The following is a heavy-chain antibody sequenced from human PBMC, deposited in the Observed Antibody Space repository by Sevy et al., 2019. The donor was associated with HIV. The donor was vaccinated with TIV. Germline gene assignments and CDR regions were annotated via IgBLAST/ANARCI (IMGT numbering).Heavy chain of an antibody. CDR3: AKELWYCMDV. Sequence: GGSLRLSCAASGFTFSSSGMHWLRQAPGNGLEWVTFIGHDANNKQYADSVKGRFPISRDNSKNTIYLQMHSLRVEDTAVYYCAKELWYCMDVWGKGTMVTVSS. J-gene: IGHJ6*03. V-gene: IGHV3-30*02. CDR1: GFTFSSSG. CDR2: IGHDANNK. D-gene: IGHD3-10*01.